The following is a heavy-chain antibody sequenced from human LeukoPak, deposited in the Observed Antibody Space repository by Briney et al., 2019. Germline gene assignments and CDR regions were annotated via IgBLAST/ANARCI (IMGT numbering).Heavy chain of an antibody. CDR2: IRSKANSYAT. J-gene: IGHJ4*02. CDR1: GFTFSGSA. CDR3: TRHGSSSGSCPDY. D-gene: IGHD3-10*01. V-gene: IGHV3-73*01. Sequence: PGGSLRLSCAASGFTFSGSAMHWVRQASGKGLEWVGRIRSKANSYATAYGASVKGRFTISRDDSKNTAYLQMNSLKTEDTAVYYCTRHGSSSGSCPDYWGQGTLVTVSS.